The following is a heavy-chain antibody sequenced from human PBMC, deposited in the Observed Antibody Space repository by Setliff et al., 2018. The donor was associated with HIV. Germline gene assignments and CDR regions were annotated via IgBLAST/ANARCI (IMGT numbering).Heavy chain of an antibody. CDR1: DGSISSSSYY. D-gene: IGHD2-15*01. Sequence: PSETLSLTCTVSDGSISSSSYYWGWIRQPPGKGLEWIGSIYYSGSTYYNPSLKSRVTISVDMSKNQFSLKLSSVTAADTAVYYCARGSKGGFGEAYDGGHVNWFDPWGQGTQVTVSS. CDR2: IYYSGST. J-gene: IGHJ5*02. CDR3: ARGSKGGFGEAYDGGHVNWFDP. V-gene: IGHV4-39*07.